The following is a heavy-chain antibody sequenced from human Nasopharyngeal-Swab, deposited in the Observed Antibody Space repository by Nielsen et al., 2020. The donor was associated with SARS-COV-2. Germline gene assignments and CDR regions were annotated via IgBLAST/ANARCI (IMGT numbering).Heavy chain of an antibody. CDR2: IYYSGST. J-gene: IGHJ6*03. D-gene: IGHD6-13*01. Sequence: SETLSLTCTVSGGSISSGGYYWSWIRQHPGKGLEWIGYIYYSGSTYYNPSLKSRVTISVDTSKNQFSLKLSSVTAADTAVYYCARGGIAAAGTFDYYYYYMDVWGKGTTVTVSS. CDR1: GGSISSGGYY. V-gene: IGHV4-31*03. CDR3: ARGGIAAAGTFDYYYYYMDV.